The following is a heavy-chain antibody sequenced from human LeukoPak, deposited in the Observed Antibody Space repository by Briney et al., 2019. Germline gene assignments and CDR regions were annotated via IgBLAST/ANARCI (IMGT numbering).Heavy chain of an antibody. J-gene: IGHJ4*02. Sequence: PGRSLRLSCAASGFTFSSYAMHWVRQAPGKGLEWVAVISYDGSNKYYADSVEGRFTISRDNSKNTLYLQMNSLRAEDTAVYYCARGSGWYRYGIDYWGQGTLVTVSS. CDR3: ARGSGWYRYGIDY. D-gene: IGHD6-19*01. CDR2: ISYDGSNK. CDR1: GFTFSSYA. V-gene: IGHV3-30*04.